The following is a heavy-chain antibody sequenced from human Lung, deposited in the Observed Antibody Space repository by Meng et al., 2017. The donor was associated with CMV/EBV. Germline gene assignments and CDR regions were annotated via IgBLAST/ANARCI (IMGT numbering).Heavy chain of an antibody. V-gene: IGHV1-3*01. Sequence: QVQRVQSGAEVKEPGSSVKVSCKASGYSFTTYAMHWVRQAPGQRLEWMGWINAGNGNTKYSEKFQSRVTITRDTAASTAYMELSSLRSEDTAVYYCARTGCSSSSCYDYWGQGTLVTVSS. CDR1: GYSFTTYA. CDR2: INAGNGNT. CDR3: ARTGCSSSSCYDY. D-gene: IGHD2-2*01. J-gene: IGHJ4*02.